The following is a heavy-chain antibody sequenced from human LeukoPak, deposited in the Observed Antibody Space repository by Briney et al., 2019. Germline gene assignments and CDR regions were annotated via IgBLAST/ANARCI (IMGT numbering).Heavy chain of an antibody. J-gene: IGHJ5*02. CDR3: ARDSGTTGEVKFDP. CDR1: GGSFNTHY. D-gene: IGHD3-10*01. V-gene: IGHV4-59*11. CDR2: IYYSGST. Sequence: SETLSLTCTVSGGSFNTHYWNWIRQPPGKGLEWIGYIYYSGSTNYNPSLKSRVTISVDTSKNEFSLKLNSVTAADTAVYYCARDSGTTGEVKFDPWGQGTLVTVSS.